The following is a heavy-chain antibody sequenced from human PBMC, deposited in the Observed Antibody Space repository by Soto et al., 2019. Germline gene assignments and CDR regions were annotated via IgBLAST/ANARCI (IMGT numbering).Heavy chain of an antibody. Sequence: GGSLRLSCAASGFTFSSYWMHWVRQAPGKGLVWVSRINSDGSSTSYADSVKGRFTISRDNAKNTLYLQMNSLRAEDTAVYYCDTGLWEEQFDYWGQGTLVTVYS. CDR1: GFTFSSYW. CDR3: DTGLWEEQFDY. J-gene: IGHJ4*02. D-gene: IGHD1-26*01. CDR2: INSDGSST. V-gene: IGHV3-74*01.